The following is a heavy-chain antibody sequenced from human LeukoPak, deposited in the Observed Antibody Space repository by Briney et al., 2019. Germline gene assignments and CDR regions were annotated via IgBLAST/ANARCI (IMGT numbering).Heavy chain of an antibody. CDR3: ARAIYSSGWPAFDY. CDR2: IYYSGST. D-gene: IGHD6-19*01. Sequence: SETLSLTCTVSGGSISSYYWSWIRQPPGKGLEWIGYIYYSGSTNYNPSLKSRVTISVDTSKNQFSLKLSSVTAADTAVYYCARAIYSSGWPAFDYWGQGTLVTVSS. V-gene: IGHV4-59*01. CDR1: GGSISSYY. J-gene: IGHJ4*02.